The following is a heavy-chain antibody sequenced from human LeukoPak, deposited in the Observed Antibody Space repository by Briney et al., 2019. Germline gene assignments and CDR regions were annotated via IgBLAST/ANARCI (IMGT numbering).Heavy chain of an antibody. CDR2: ISYDGSNK. V-gene: IGHV3-30*18. CDR3: AKGLEGYFRSTSCPYFDY. Sequence: PGRSLRLPCAASGFTFSSYGMHWVRQAPDKGLEWVAVISYDGSNKYYADSVKGRFTISRDNSKNTLYLQMNSLRAEDTAVYYCAKGLEGYFRSTSCPYFDYWGQGTLVNDSS. CDR1: GFTFSSYG. D-gene: IGHD2-2*01. J-gene: IGHJ4*02.